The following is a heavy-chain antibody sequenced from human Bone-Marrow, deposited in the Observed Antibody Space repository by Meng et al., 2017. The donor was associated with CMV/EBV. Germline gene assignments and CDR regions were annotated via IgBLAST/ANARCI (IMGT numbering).Heavy chain of an antibody. J-gene: IGHJ4*02. D-gene: IGHD1/OR15-1a*01. CDR2: INQDGSEK. CDR3: ARETTRKGPPSY. CDR1: GFTFSNYW. Sequence: GESLKISCAASGFTFSNYWMSWVRQAPGKGLEWVANINQDGSEKNYVDSVKGRFTISRDNAKNSLYLQMNSLRAEDTAVYYCARETTRKGPPSYWGQGTLVTVSS. V-gene: IGHV3-7*01.